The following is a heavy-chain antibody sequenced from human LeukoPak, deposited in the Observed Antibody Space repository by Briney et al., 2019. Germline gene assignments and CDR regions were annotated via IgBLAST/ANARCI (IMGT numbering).Heavy chain of an antibody. V-gene: IGHV4-34*01. CDR1: GGSFSAYY. D-gene: IGHD3-10*01. CDR2: INHSGGT. J-gene: IGHJ6*04. CDR3: ARGRVTMVRGVSRTNYYGMDV. Sequence: PSETLSLTCAVYGGSFSAYYWSWIRQPPGKGLELIGEINHSGGTNYNPSLKSRVTISVDASKNQFSLKLNSVTAADTAVYYCARGRVTMVRGVSRTNYYGMDVWGKGTTVTVSS.